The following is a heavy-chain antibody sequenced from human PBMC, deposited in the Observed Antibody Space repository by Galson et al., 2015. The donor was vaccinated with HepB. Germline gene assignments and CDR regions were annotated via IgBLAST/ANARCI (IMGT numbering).Heavy chain of an antibody. D-gene: IGHD6-13*01. V-gene: IGHV3-30*04. Sequence: SLRLSCAASGFTFSSYAMHWVRQAPGKGLEWVAVISYDGSNKYYADSVKGRFTISRDNSKNTLYLQMNSLRAEDTAVYYCARGKSHSSSWFDWFDPWGQGTLVTVSS. CDR3: ARGKSHSSSWFDWFDP. J-gene: IGHJ5*02. CDR1: GFTFSSYA. CDR2: ISYDGSNK.